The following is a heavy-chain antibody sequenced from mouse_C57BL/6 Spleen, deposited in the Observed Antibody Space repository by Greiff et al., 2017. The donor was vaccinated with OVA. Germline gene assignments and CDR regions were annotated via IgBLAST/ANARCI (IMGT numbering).Heavy chain of an antibody. Sequence: VQLQQSGPGLVQPSQSLSITCTVSGFSLTSYGVHWVRQSPGKGLEWLGVIWRGGSTDYNAAFMSRLSITKDNSKSQVFFKMNSLQADDTAIYYCAAYDYDVGDYAMDYWGQGTSVTVSS. CDR2: IWRGGST. CDR1: GFSLTSYG. J-gene: IGHJ4*01. V-gene: IGHV2-5*01. D-gene: IGHD2-4*01. CDR3: AAYDYDVGDYAMDY.